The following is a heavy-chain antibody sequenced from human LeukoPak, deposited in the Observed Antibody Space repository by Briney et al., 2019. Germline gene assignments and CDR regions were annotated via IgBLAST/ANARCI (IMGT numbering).Heavy chain of an antibody. J-gene: IGHJ4*02. CDR1: GFTFSSYS. CDR2: ISSSGSTI. CDR3: ASTQFPRSGGRFDY. D-gene: IGHD2-15*01. V-gene: IGHV3-48*04. Sequence: PGGSLRLSCAASGFTFSSYSMNWVRQAPGKGLEWVSYISSSGSTIYYADSVKGRFTISRDNAKNSLYLQMNSLRAEETAVYYCASTQFPRSGGRFDYSGEGTLVTVSS.